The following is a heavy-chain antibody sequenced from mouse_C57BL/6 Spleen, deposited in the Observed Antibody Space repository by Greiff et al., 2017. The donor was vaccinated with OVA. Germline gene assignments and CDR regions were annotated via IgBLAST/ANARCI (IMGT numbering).Heavy chain of an antibody. V-gene: IGHV3-6*01. D-gene: IGHD1-1*01. CDR2: ISYDGSN. CDR1: GYSITSGYY. CDR3: ASSTVVEDAMDY. J-gene: IGHJ4*01. Sequence: ESGPGLVKPSQSLSLTCSVTGYSITSGYYWNWIRQFPGNKLEWMGYISYDGSNNYNPSLKNRISITRDTSKNQFFLKLNSVTTEDTATYYCASSTVVEDAMDYWGQGTSVTVSS.